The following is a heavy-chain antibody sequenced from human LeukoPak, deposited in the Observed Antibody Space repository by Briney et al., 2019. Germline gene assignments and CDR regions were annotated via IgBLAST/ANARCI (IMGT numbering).Heavy chain of an antibody. CDR1: GFTFSSYS. Sequence: GGSLRLSCAASGFTFSSYSMSWVRQAPGRGLEWVSVISGSGGSTYYADSVKGRFTISRDNSKNTLYLQMNSLRAEDTAVYYCAKAGTYLFLTGYDYWGQGTLVIVSS. CDR2: ISGSGGST. V-gene: IGHV3-23*01. D-gene: IGHD3-9*01. CDR3: AKAGTYLFLTGYDY. J-gene: IGHJ4*02.